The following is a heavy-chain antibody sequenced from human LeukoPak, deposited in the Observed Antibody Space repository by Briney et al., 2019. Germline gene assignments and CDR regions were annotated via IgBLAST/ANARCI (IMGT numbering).Heavy chain of an antibody. CDR3: ARDRPTGASRVFVVQ. Sequence: GGSLRLSCTASGFTFSNHAMTWVRQAPGKGLECVSSMSSGGTYIYYADSVRGRFTISRDNAKNSLYLVMNSLRAEDTATYYCARDRPTGASRVFVVQWGQGTLVTVSS. D-gene: IGHD2-15*01. J-gene: IGHJ4*02. V-gene: IGHV3-21*01. CDR1: GFTFSNHA. CDR2: MSSGGTYI.